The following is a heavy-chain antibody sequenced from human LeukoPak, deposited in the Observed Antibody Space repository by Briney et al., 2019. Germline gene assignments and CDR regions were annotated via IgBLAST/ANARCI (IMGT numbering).Heavy chain of an antibody. Sequence: SETLSLTSTVSGGSVSSGSYYWSWIRQPPGKGLEWIGYIYYSGSTNYNPSLKSRVTISVDTSKNQFSLKLSSVTAADTAVYYCASFSGYSYGHFDYWGQGTLVTVSS. D-gene: IGHD5-18*01. J-gene: IGHJ4*02. V-gene: IGHV4-61*01. CDR2: IYYSGST. CDR1: GGSVSSGSYY. CDR3: ASFSGYSYGHFDY.